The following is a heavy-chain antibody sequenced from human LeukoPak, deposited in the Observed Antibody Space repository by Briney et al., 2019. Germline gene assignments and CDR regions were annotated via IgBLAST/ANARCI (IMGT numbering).Heavy chain of an antibody. V-gene: IGHV3-66*01. Sequence: PGGSLRLSCAASGFTVSSNYMSWVRQAPGKGLEWVSVIYSGGSTYYAHSVKGRFTISRDNSKNTLYLQMNSLRAEDTAVYYCARVNNGLWFGIDYWGQGTLVTVSS. CDR2: IYSGGST. CDR3: ARVNNGLWFGIDY. J-gene: IGHJ4*02. D-gene: IGHD3-10*01. CDR1: GFTVSSNY.